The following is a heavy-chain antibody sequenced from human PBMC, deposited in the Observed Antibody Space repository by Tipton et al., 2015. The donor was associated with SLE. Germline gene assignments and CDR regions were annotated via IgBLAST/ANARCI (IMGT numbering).Heavy chain of an antibody. CDR1: GFTFSGYA. D-gene: IGHD1-1*01. V-gene: IGHV3-23*01. CDR3: VRGGFGTGLEN. Sequence: SLRLSCVGSGFTFSGYAMSWVRQFPGRGLEWVSGISLTGDSAYYADSVKGRFTISRDNSKNTLLLQMNSLRAEDTAVYYCVRGGFGTGLENWGQGTLVTVSP. CDR2: ISLTGDSA. J-gene: IGHJ4*02.